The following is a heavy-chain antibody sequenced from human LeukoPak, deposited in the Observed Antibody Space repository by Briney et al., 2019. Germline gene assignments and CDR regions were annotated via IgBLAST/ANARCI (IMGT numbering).Heavy chain of an antibody. CDR2: INHSGST. D-gene: IGHD1-26*01. J-gene: IGHJ4*02. V-gene: IGHV4-34*01. CDR1: GGSFSGYY. Sequence: PSETLSLTCAVYGGSFSGYYWSWIRQPPGKGLEWIGEINHSGSTNYNPSLKSRVTISVDTSKNQFSLKLSYVTAADTAVYYCARGSGSYHYWGQGTLVTVSS. CDR3: ARGSGSYHY.